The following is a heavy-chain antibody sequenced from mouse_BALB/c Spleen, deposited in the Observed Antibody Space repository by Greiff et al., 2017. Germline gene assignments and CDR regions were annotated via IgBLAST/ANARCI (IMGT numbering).Heavy chain of an antibody. Sequence: AAELARPGASVKMSCKASGYTFTSYTMHWVKQRPGQGLEWIGYINPSSGYTEYNQKFKDKTTLTADKSSSTAYMQLSSLTSEDSAVYYCAGYYRYDGEAWFAYWGQGTLVTVSA. D-gene: IGHD2-14*01. J-gene: IGHJ3*01. CDR2: INPSSGYT. CDR3: AGYYRYDGEAWFAY. V-gene: IGHV1-4*02. CDR1: GYTFTSYT.